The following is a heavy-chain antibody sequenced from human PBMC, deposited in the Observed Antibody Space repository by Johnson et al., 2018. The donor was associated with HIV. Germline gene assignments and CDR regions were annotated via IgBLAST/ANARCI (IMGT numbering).Heavy chain of an antibody. CDR1: GFTFSSYG. J-gene: IGHJ3*02. Sequence: QVQLVESGGGVVEPGRSLRLSCAASGFTFSSYGMHWVRQAPGKGLEWVAVISYDGINKYYAESVKGRFTISRDISKDTLYLQMNSLRAEDTAVYYCQGDSGSYHGNDAFDIWGQGTMVTVSS. V-gene: IGHV3-30*03. D-gene: IGHD1-26*01. CDR3: QGDSGSYHGNDAFDI. CDR2: ISYDGINK.